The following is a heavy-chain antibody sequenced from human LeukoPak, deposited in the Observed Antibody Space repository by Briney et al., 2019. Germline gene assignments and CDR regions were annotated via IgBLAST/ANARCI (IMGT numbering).Heavy chain of an antibody. J-gene: IGHJ4*02. CDR1: GFSFSTYW. V-gene: IGHV3-7*01. CDR3: ARGFPTEFDYFDY. Sequence: GGSLRLSCAASGFSFSTYWMNWVRQAPGKGLEWVANIKQDGSEKYYLDSVKGRFIISRDNAKNSLYLQMNSLRAEDTAVYYCARGFPTEFDYFDYGGQGTLVTVSS. CDR2: IKQDGSEK. D-gene: IGHD1-1*01.